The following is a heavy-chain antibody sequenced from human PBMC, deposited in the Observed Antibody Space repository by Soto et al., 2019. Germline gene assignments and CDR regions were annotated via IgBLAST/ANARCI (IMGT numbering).Heavy chain of an antibody. J-gene: IGHJ6*02. Sequence: SETLSLTCAVYGGSFSGYYWSWIRQPPGKGLGWIGYIYYSGSTNYNPSLKSRVTISVDTSKNQFSLKLSSVTAADTAVYYCARYEDSSPYYYYGMDVWGQGTTVTVSS. D-gene: IGHD6-6*01. V-gene: IGHV4-59*01. CDR3: ARYEDSSPYYYYGMDV. CDR1: GGSFSGYY. CDR2: IYYSGST.